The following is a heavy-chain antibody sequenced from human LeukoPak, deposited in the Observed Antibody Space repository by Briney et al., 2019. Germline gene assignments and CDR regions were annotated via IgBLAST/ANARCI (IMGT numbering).Heavy chain of an antibody. V-gene: IGHV1-2*02. Sequence: GASVKVSCKASGYTFTSYGISWVRQAPGQGLEWMGWINPNSGGTNYAQKFQGRVTMTRDTSISTAYMELSRLRSDDTAVYYCARAGLVDTAMVRAALGFDYWGQGTLVTVSS. CDR1: GYTFTSYG. D-gene: IGHD5-18*01. CDR3: ARAGLVDTAMVRAALGFDY. CDR2: INPNSGGT. J-gene: IGHJ4*02.